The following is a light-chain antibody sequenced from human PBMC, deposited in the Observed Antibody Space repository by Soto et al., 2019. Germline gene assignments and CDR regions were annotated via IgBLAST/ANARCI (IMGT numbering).Light chain of an antibody. CDR3: QQYASSPPT. CDR1: QSVGISY. J-gene: IGKJ1*01. Sequence: EIVLTQSPGTLSLSPGERATLSCRASQSVGISYLAWYQHIPGQAPRLLIYRTSSRATGIPDRFSGSGSGTVFTLTISRLEPEDFAVYYCQQYASSPPTFGPGTKVEVK. CDR2: RTS. V-gene: IGKV3-20*01.